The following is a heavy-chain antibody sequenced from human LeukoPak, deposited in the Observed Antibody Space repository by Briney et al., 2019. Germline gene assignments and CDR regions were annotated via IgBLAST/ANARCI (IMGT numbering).Heavy chain of an antibody. V-gene: IGHV1-69*13. Sequence: SVKVSCKASGGTFSSYAISWVRQAPGQGLEWMGGIIPIFGTANYAQKFQGRVTITADESTSTAYMELSSLRSEDTAVYYCARDLSPITIFGVALDYWGQGPWSPSPQ. CDR2: IIPIFGTA. CDR3: ARDLSPITIFGVALDY. D-gene: IGHD3-3*01. CDR1: GGTFSSYA. J-gene: IGHJ4*02.